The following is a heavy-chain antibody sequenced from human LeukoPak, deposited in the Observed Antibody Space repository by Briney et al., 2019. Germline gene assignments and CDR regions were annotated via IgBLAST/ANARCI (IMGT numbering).Heavy chain of an antibody. J-gene: IGHJ6*03. Sequence: GGSLRLSCAASGFTFSSYGMHWGRQAPGKGLEWVAFIRYDGSNKYYADSVRGRFTISRDNSKNTLYLQMNSLRAEDTAVYYCAKKEGMTTFSRIAPMDVWGKGTTVTVSS. V-gene: IGHV3-30*02. D-gene: IGHD3-16*01. CDR1: GFTFSSYG. CDR3: AKKEGMTTFSRIAPMDV. CDR2: IRYDGSNK.